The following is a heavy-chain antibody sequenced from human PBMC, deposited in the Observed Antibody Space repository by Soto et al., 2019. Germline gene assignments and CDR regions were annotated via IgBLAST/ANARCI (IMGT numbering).Heavy chain of an antibody. D-gene: IGHD5-12*01. J-gene: IGHJ4*02. V-gene: IGHV3-21*01. CDR2: ISSSSSYI. CDR1: GFTFSSYS. Sequence: GGSLRLSCAASGFTFSSYSMNWVRQAPGKGLEWVSSISSSSSYIYYADSVKGRFTISRDNAKNSLYLQMNSLRAEDTAVYYCARDPVDIVATIDYWGQGTLVTVSS. CDR3: ARDPVDIVATIDY.